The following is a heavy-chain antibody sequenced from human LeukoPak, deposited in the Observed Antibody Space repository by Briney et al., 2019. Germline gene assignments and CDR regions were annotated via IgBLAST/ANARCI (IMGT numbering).Heavy chain of an antibody. V-gene: IGHV3-7*03. CDR1: GFTFSNYW. D-gene: IGHD4-17*01. Sequence: PGGSLRLSCAASGFTFSNYWMNWVRQAPGKGLEWVANIRQDGSERYYVDSVKGRFAISRDNAKNSLYLQMNSLRAEDTAVYCCASHGWVTGTTKADYWGQGTLVTVSS. J-gene: IGHJ4*02. CDR3: ASHGWVTGTTKADY. CDR2: IRQDGSER.